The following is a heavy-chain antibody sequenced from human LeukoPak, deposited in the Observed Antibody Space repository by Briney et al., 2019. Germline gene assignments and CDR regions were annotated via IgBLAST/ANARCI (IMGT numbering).Heavy chain of an antibody. J-gene: IGHJ5*02. CDR1: GYTFTGYY. Sequence: ASVKVSCKASGYTFTGYYMHWVRQAPGQGLEWMGWINPNSGGTNYAQKFQGRVTMTRDTSISTAYMELSRLRSDDTAVYYCARDTGIVGATQNRFDPWGQGTLVTVSS. V-gene: IGHV1-2*02. CDR2: INPNSGGT. D-gene: IGHD1-26*01. CDR3: ARDTGIVGATQNRFDP.